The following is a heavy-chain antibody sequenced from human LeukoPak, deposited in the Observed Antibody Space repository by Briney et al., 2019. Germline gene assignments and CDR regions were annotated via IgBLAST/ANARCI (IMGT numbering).Heavy chain of an antibody. CDR2: INHSGST. J-gene: IGHJ4*02. CDR3: ARDNHYGGKSD. CDR1: GGSFSGYY. D-gene: IGHD4-17*01. Sequence: SETLSLTCAVYGGSFSGYYWSWIRQPPGKGPEWIGEINHSGSTNYNPSLKSRVTISVDTSKNQFSLKLSSVTAADTAVYYCARDNHYGGKSDWGQGTLVTVSS. V-gene: IGHV4-34*01.